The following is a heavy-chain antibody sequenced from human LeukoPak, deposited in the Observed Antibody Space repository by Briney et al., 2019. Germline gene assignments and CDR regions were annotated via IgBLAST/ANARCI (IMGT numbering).Heavy chain of an antibody. CDR1: GYTFTSYY. CDR2: INPSGGST. CDR3: AGSQTWGYYFDY. V-gene: IGHV1-46*01. Sequence: ASVKVSCKASGYTFTSYYMHWVRQAPGQGLEWMGIINPSGGSTSYAQKFQGRVTMTRDTSTSTVYMELSSLRSEDTAVYYCAGSQTWGYYFDYWGQGTLVTVSS. D-gene: IGHD3-16*01. J-gene: IGHJ4*02.